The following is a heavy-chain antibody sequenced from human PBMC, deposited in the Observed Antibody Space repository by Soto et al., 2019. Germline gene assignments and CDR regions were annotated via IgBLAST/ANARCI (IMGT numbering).Heavy chain of an antibody. J-gene: IGHJ2*01. Sequence: SVKVSCKASAVTFRSDGISWVRQAPGQGLEWMGGITPIFRATKYAQKFQGRVTITADESTSTAYMELSSLRSEDTAVYYCAGGRDTYYYDSSGYSGWCFDLWGRGTLVTVSS. V-gene: IGHV1-69*13. CDR1: AVTFRSDG. CDR2: ITPIFRAT. CDR3: AGGRDTYYYDSSGYSGWCFDL. D-gene: IGHD3-22*01.